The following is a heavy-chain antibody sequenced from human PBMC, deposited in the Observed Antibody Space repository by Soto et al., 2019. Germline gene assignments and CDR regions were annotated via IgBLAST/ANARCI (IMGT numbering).Heavy chain of an antibody. CDR1: GFTFSSYW. D-gene: IGHD3-10*01. J-gene: IGHJ4*02. CDR3: ARVLYREDGPDY. Sequence: EVQLVESGGGLVQPGGSLRLSCAASGFTFSSYWMHWVRQAPGKGLVWVSRINSDGSSTSYADSVKGRFTISRDNAKNTLYLQMNRLSAEDTAVYYCARVLYREDGPDYWGQGTLVTVSS. V-gene: IGHV3-74*01. CDR2: INSDGSST.